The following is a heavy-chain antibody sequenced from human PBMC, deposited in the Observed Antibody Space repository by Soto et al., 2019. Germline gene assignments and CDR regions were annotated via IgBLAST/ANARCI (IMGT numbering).Heavy chain of an antibody. CDR1: GFILSDCA. D-gene: IGHD7-27*01. CDR2: ISSSSSVI. CDR3: ARDLSWGSNWYYYMDV. V-gene: IGHV3-48*01. J-gene: IGHJ6*03. Sequence: PGRSLRLSGATSGFILSDCAMNWVRQAPGKGLEWVSYISSSSSVIDYADSVKGRFTVSRDNARNSLYLQMNSLRAEDTAVYYCARDLSWGSNWYYYMDVWGKGTTVTVSS.